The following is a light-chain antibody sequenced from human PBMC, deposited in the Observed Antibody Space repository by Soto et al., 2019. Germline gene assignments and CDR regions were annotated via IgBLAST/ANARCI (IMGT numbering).Light chain of an antibody. CDR2: TAS. CDR1: QSISGTY. J-gene: IGKJ1*01. Sequence: DTVLTQSPGTLSLTSGERATLSCRASQSISGTYLAWYQQKTGQSPRLLIYTASTRAPGIPDRFSGSGSGTDFTLTISRLEPEDFAVYYCQHYGSSPSTFGRGTKVEIK. V-gene: IGKV3-20*01. CDR3: QHYGSSPST.